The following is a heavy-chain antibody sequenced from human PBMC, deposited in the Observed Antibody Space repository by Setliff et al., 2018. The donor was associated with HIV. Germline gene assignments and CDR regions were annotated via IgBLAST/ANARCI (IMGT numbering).Heavy chain of an antibody. J-gene: IGHJ5*02. CDR2: IYISGST. Sequence: PSETLSLTCAVSGYSISSGYYWGWIRQPAGKGLEWIGHIYISGSTNYNPSFNSRVTMSVDTSKNQFSLRLTSVTAADTAMYHCARDRSSGWSKDWFDTWGQGILVTVSS. D-gene: IGHD6-19*01. V-gene: IGHV4-4*07. CDR1: GYSISSGYY. CDR3: ARDRSSGWSKDWFDT.